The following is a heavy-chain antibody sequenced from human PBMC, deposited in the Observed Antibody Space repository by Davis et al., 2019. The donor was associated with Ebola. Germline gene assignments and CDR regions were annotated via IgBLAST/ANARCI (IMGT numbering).Heavy chain of an antibody. Sequence: GESLKISCAASGFTFSSYSMNWVRQAPGKGLEWVSSISSSSSYIYYADSVKGRFTISRDNAKNSLYLQMNSLRAEDTAVYYCARDGYDFWSPFRGNYYYYMDVWGKGTTVTVSS. CDR2: ISSSSSYI. V-gene: IGHV3-21*01. D-gene: IGHD3-3*01. CDR1: GFTFSSYS. J-gene: IGHJ6*03. CDR3: ARDGYDFWSPFRGNYYYYMDV.